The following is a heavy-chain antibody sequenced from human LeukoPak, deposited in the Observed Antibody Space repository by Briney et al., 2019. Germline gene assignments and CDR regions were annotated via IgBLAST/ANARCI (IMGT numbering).Heavy chain of an antibody. V-gene: IGHV4-39*07. CDR3: ARDPSSGWPDY. J-gene: IGHJ4*02. Sequence: PSETLSLTCTVSGGSISSSSYYWGWIRQPPGKGLEWIGSIYYSGSTYYNPSLKSRVTISVDTSKNQFSLKLSSVTAADTAVYYCARDPSSGWPDYWGQGTLVTVSS. CDR2: IYYSGST. CDR1: GGSISSSSYY. D-gene: IGHD6-19*01.